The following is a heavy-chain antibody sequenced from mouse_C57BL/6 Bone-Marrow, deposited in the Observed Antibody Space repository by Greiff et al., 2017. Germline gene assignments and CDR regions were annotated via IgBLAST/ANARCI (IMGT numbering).Heavy chain of an antibody. CDR2: IYPGDGDT. J-gene: IGHJ1*03. Sequence: QVQLQQSGAELVKPGASVKISCKASGYAFSSYWMNWVKQRPGKGLEWIGQIYPGDGDTNYNGKFKGKATLTADKSSSTAYIQLSSLTAEVSAVYFCAGTYYGSSPLRWYFDVWGTGTTVTVAS. V-gene: IGHV1-80*01. CDR1: GYAFSSYW. CDR3: AGTYYGSSPLRWYFDV. D-gene: IGHD1-1*01.